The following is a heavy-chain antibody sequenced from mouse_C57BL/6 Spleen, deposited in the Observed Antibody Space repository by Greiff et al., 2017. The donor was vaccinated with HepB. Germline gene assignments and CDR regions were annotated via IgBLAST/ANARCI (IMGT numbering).Heavy chain of an antibody. CDR2: IDPEDGDT. D-gene: IGHD1-1*01. CDR1: GFNFKDYY. CDR3: TTGRSSVV. V-gene: IGHV14-1*01. J-gene: IGHJ1*03. Sequence: EVQLQQPGAELVRPGASVKLSCTASGFNFKDYYMHWVKQRPEQCLEWIGRIDPEDGDTEYAPKFQGKATMTADTSSNTSYLQLSGLASGDTAGYYCTTGRSSVVWGTGTTFTVSS.